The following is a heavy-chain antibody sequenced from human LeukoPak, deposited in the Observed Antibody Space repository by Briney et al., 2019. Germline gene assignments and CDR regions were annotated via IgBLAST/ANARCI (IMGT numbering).Heavy chain of an antibody. CDR3: ARMRLGGSRSRSGPYYYYGMEV. D-gene: IGHD3-16*01. J-gene: IGHJ6*04. CDR1: GGSVSSGSYY. Sequence: SETLYLTCTVSGGSVSSGSYYRSWIRQPPGKGLELIGYIYYSGSTNYNPSLKSRVTISVDTSKNQFSLKLSSVTAADTAVYYCARMRLGGSRSRSGPYYYYGMEVWGKGTTVTVSS. V-gene: IGHV4-61*01. CDR2: IYYSGST.